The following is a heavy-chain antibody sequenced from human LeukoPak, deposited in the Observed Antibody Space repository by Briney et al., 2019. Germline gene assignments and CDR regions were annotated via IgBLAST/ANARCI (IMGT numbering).Heavy chain of an antibody. CDR2: INLHTGGA. CDR3: ARDFLGRTNGGSNYFGMDV. J-gene: IGHJ6*02. D-gene: IGHD2-8*01. Sequence: ASVKVSCKSSGYTFTDYFLHWVRQAPGQGLEWVGCINLHTGGAHYAQKLQDWVSLTRDTSIDTAFMELSSLRSDATAIYYCARDFLGRTNGGSNYFGMDVWGQGTTVTVSS. CDR1: GYTFTDYF. V-gene: IGHV1-2*04.